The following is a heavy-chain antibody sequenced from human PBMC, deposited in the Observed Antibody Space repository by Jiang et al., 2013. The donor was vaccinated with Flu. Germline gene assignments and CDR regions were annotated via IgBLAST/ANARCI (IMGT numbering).Heavy chain of an antibody. Sequence: GPGLVKPSETLSLTCTVSGGSISSSSYYWGWIRQPPGKGLEWIGSIYYSGSTYYNPSLKSRVTISVDTSKNQFSLKLSSVTAADTAVYYCAGTPLVDPLDYWGQGTLVTVSS. CDR2: IYYSGST. CDR1: GGSISSSSYY. D-gene: IGHD3-16*01. CDR3: AGTPLVDPLDY. V-gene: IGHV4-39*01. J-gene: IGHJ4*02.